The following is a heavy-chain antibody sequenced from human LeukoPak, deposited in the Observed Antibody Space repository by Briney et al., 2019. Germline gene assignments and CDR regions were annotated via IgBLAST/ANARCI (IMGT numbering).Heavy chain of an antibody. CDR3: AKIIAAAFWLDY. CDR1: GFTFSSYG. Sequence: GGSLRLSCAASGFTFSSYGMHWVRQAPGKGLEWVAVIWYDGSNKYYADSVKGRFTISRDNSKNTLYLQMNSLRAEDTAVYYCAKIIAAAFWLDYWGQGTLVTVSS. V-gene: IGHV3-33*06. D-gene: IGHD6-13*01. CDR2: IWYDGSNK. J-gene: IGHJ4*02.